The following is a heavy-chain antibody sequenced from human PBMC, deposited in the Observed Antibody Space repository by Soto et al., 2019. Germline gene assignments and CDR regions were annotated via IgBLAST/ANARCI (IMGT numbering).Heavy chain of an antibody. CDR3: ARGLRITIFGVVIITPWFDP. J-gene: IGHJ5*02. D-gene: IGHD3-3*01. V-gene: IGHV4-39*01. CDR1: GGSISCSSYY. CDR2: IYYSGST. Sequence: PSETLSLTCTVSGGSISCSSYYWGWIRQPPGKGLEWIGSIYYSGSTYYNPSLKSRVTISVDTSKNQFSLKLSSVTAADTAVYYCARGLRITIFGVVIITPWFDPWGQGTLVTVSS.